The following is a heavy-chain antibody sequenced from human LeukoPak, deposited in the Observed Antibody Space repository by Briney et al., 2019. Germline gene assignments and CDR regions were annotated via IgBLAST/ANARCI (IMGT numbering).Heavy chain of an antibody. CDR1: GGTFSSYA. D-gene: IGHD3-3*01. J-gene: IGHJ6*02. Sequence: GASVSVSCKASGGTFSSYAISWVRQAPGQGLEWMGGIIPIFGTASYAQKFQGRVTLTRDPSTSTVYMELSSLRSEDTAVYYCARDQGRGDFGVVISTTLYYYGMDVWGQGTTVTVSS. CDR3: ARDQGRGDFGVVISTTLYYYGMDV. CDR2: IIPIFGTA. V-gene: IGHV1-69*05.